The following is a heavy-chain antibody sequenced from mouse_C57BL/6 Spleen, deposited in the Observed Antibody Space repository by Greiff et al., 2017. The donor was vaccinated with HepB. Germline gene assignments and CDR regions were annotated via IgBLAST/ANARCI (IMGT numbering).Heavy chain of an antibody. CDR2: INPSSGYT. CDR3: ARSRRDYYAMDY. V-gene: IGHV1-4*01. Sequence: VMLVESGAELARPGASVKMSCKASGYTFTSYTMHWVKQRPGQGLEWIGYINPSSGYTKYNQKFKDKATLTADKSSSTAYMQLSSLTSEDSAVYYCARSRRDYYAMDYWGQGTSVTVSS. D-gene: IGHD2-12*01. CDR1: GYTFTSYT. J-gene: IGHJ4*01.